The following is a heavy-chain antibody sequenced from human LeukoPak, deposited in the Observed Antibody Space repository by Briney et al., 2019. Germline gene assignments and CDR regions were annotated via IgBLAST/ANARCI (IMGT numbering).Heavy chain of an antibody. CDR1: GFTFSDYY. D-gene: IGHD6-19*01. CDR3: ARDRAVAGTADMDY. V-gene: IGHV3-11*06. CDR2: ISSSSSYT. Sequence: SGGSLRLSCAASGFTFSDYYMSWIRQAPGKGLEWVSYISSSSSYTNYADSVKGRFTISRDNAKNSLYLKMNSLRAEDTAVYYCARDRAVAGTADMDYWGQGTLVTVSS. J-gene: IGHJ4*02.